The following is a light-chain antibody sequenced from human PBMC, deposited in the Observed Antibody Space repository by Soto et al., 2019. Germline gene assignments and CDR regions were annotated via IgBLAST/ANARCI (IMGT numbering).Light chain of an antibody. CDR2: DAS. V-gene: IGKV3-15*01. J-gene: IGKJ2*01. Sequence: EIVLTHSPATLSVSPGERATLSCRASQSVGSNLAWYQQRPGQPPRLLVYDASTRATDNPARFSGGGSGTEFTLTISSLQSEDFAVYYCQQYNNSPYTFGQGTKLQIK. CDR3: QQYNNSPYT. CDR1: QSVGSN.